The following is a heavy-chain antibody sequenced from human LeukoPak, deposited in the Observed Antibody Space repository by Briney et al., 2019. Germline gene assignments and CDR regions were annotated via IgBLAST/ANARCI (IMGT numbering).Heavy chain of an antibody. D-gene: IGHD3-9*01. CDR3: AKDRDDILTGSFDY. J-gene: IGHJ4*02. V-gene: IGHV3-30*02. CDR1: GFTFSSYG. Sequence: QAGGSLRLSCAASGFTFSSYGMRWVRQAPGKGLEWVAFIRYDGSNKYYADSVKGRFTISRDNSKNTLYLQMNSLRAEDTAVYYCAKDRDDILTGSFDYWGQGTLVTVSS. CDR2: IRYDGSNK.